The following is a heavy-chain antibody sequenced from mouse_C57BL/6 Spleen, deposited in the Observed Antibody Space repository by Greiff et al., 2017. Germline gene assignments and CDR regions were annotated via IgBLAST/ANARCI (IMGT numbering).Heavy chain of an antibody. V-gene: IGHV1-54*01. CDR3: ARSDYYGSSYWFAY. D-gene: IGHD1-1*01. CDR1: GYAFTNYL. J-gene: IGHJ3*01. CDR2: INPGSGGT. Sequence: QVQLQQSGAELVRPGSSVKVSCKASGYAFTNYLIEWVKQRPGQGLEWIGVINPGSGGTNYNEKFQGKATLTAAQSSITAYMQLSSLTSENSAVYFCARSDYYGSSYWFAYWGQGTLVTVSA.